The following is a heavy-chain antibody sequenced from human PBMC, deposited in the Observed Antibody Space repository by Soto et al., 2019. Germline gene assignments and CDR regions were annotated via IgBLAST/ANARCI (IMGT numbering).Heavy chain of an antibody. D-gene: IGHD6-13*01. Sequence: PGGSLRLSCAASGFTFSSYAMIWVRQAPGKGLEWVSAISGSGGSTYYADSVKGRFTISRDNSKNTLYLQMNSLRAEDTAVYYCAKDISRTYYMDVWGKGTTVTDSS. V-gene: IGHV3-23*01. J-gene: IGHJ6*03. CDR1: GFTFSSYA. CDR2: ISGSGGST. CDR3: AKDISRTYYMDV.